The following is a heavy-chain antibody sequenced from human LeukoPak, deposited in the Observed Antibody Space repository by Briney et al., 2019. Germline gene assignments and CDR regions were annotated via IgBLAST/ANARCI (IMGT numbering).Heavy chain of an antibody. CDR1: GYTFTTYTSYH. J-gene: IGHJ5*02. V-gene: IGHV1-46*01. CDR3: ARGIGGSSAMMRNNWFDP. Sequence: GASVKVSCKASGYTFTTYTSYHFHWVRQAPGQGLEWMGIIDPSGGHTANAQKFQGRFNMTRDMSTSTVYMELSSLRSEDTAVYYCARGIGGSSAMMRNNWFDPWGQGTLVTVSS. D-gene: IGHD2-15*01. CDR2: IDPSGGHT.